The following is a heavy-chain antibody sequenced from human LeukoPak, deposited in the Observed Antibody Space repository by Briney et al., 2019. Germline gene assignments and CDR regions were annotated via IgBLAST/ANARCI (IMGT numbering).Heavy chain of an antibody. CDR3: AREGDAMDV. CDR2: IGIAGDT. D-gene: IGHD3-16*01. J-gene: IGHJ6*02. CDR1: GFTFRTYD. V-gene: IGHV3-13*04. Sequence: PGGSLRLSCAASGFTFRTYDMHWVRQAPGKGLEWVSAIGIAGDTYYLGSVKGRFTISREDAKNSLYLQMNSLRAGDTAVHYCAREGDAMDVWGQGTTVTVSS.